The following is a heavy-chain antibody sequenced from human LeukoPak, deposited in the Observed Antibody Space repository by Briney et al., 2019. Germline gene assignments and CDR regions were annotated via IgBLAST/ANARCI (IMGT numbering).Heavy chain of an antibody. CDR1: GGSISSGGYY. CDR3: ARGFPPYDYVWGSYRLYYFDY. J-gene: IGHJ4*02. CDR2: INHSGST. D-gene: IGHD3-16*02. V-gene: IGHV4-39*07. Sequence: KPSETLSLTCTVSGGSISSGGYYWSWIRQHPGKGLEWIGEINHSGSTNYNPSLKSRVTISVDTSKNQFSLKLSSVTAADTAVYYCARGFPPYDYVWGSYRLYYFDYWGQGTLVTVSS.